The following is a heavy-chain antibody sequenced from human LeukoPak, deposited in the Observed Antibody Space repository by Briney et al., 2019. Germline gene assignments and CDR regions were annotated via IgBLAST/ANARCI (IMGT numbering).Heavy chain of an antibody. CDR1: GGTFSSYA. J-gene: IGHJ4*02. Sequence: SVKVSCKASGGTFSSYAISWVRQAPGQGLEWMGGIIPIFGTANYAQKFQGRVTITTDESTSTAYMELSSLRSEDTAVYYCARSAYYYDSSGYQYYFDYWGQGTLVTVSS. V-gene: IGHV1-69*05. CDR2: IIPIFGTA. CDR3: ARSAYYYDSSGYQYYFDY. D-gene: IGHD3-22*01.